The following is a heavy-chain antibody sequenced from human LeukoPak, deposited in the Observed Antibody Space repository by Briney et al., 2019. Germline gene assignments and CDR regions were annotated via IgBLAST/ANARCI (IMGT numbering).Heavy chain of an antibody. V-gene: IGHV5-51*01. J-gene: IGHJ3*02. CDR2: IYPGDSDT. CDR3: ARAPYRSGGSCYSERADAFDI. Sequence: GESLKISCKGSGYSFTSYWIGWVRQMPGKGLEWMGIIYPGDSDTRYSPSFQGQVTISADKSISTAYLQWSSLKASDTAMYYCARAPYRSGGSCYSERADAFDIWGQGTMVTVSS. D-gene: IGHD2-15*01. CDR1: GYSFTSYW.